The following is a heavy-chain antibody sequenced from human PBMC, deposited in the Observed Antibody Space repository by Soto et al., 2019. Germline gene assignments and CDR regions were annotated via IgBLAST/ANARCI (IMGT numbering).Heavy chain of an antibody. CDR1: GFTFSSYA. V-gene: IGHV3-30-3*01. CDR2: ISYDGSNK. J-gene: IGHJ4*02. Sequence: QVQLVESGGGVVQPGRSLRLSCAASGFTFSSYAMHWVRQAPGKGLEWVAVISYDGSNKYYADSVKGRITITKDNSKNTLYLQMNSLRAEDTAVYYCARDRGRIAVAGKYYFDYWGQGTLVTVSS. CDR3: ARDRGRIAVAGKYYFDY. D-gene: IGHD6-19*01.